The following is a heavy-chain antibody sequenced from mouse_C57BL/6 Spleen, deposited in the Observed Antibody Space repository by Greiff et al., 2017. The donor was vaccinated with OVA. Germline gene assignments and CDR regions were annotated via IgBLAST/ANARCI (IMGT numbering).Heavy chain of an antibody. J-gene: IGHJ3*01. V-gene: IGHV5-17*01. CDR3: ARGDYDERGFAY. Sequence: VESGGGLVKPGGSLKLSCAASGFTFSDYGMHWVRQAPEKGLEWVAYISSGSSTIYYADTVKGRFTISRDNAKNTLFLQMTSLRSEDTAMYYCARGDYDERGFAYWGQGTLVTVSA. CDR2: ISSGSSTI. D-gene: IGHD2-4*01. CDR1: GFTFSDYG.